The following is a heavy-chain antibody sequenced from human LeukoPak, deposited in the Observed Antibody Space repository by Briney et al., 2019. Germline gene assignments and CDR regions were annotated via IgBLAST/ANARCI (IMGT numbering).Heavy chain of an antibody. V-gene: IGHV3-7*03. J-gene: IGHJ4*02. D-gene: IGHD4-17*01. Sequence: PGGSLRLSCAASGFAIRDTYMNWIRQAPGKGLEYVAYINPDGSEKNCVDSVKGRFSTSRDNAQNTLFLQMNSLRAEDTALYYCARHGDFCFDNWGQGTPVTVS. CDR1: GFAIRDTY. CDR3: ARHGDFCFDN. CDR2: INPDGSEK.